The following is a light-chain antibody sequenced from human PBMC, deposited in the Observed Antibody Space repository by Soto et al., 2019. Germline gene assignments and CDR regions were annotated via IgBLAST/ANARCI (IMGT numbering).Light chain of an antibody. V-gene: IGLV2-14*01. CDR2: EVS. CDR3: SSYTSSSTVV. J-gene: IGLJ2*01. CDR1: SSDVGGYNY. Sequence: QSVLTQPASVSGSPGQSITISCTGTSSDVGGYNYVSWYQHHPGKAPKLMIYEVSNRPSGVSNRFSGSKSGNTASLTISGLHAEDEDDYYCSSYTSSSTVVFGGGTKLTVL.